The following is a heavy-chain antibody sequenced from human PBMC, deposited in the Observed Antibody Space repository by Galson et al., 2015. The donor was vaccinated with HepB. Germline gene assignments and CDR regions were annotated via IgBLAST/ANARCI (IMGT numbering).Heavy chain of an antibody. Sequence: DTLSLTCTVSGGSISSPNYYWVWIRQPPGKGLEWIGSIFYSGSTHYNPSLKSRVTISVDTSKNQFSLKLNSVTAADTAVYYCANIGDENGFDIWGRGTMVTVSS. CDR1: GGSISSPNYY. V-gene: IGHV4-39*01. CDR2: IFYSGST. J-gene: IGHJ3*02. D-gene: IGHD3-10*01. CDR3: ANIGDENGFDI.